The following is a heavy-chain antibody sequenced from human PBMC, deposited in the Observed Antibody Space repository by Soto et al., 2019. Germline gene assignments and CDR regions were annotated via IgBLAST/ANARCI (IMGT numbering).Heavy chain of an antibody. Sequence: ASETLSLTCTVSGGSISSGGYYWSWIRQHPGKGLEWIGYIYYSGSTYYNPSLKSRVTISVDTSKNQFSLKLSSVTAADTAVYYCARDNRQWLVLGRLDYFDYWGQGTLVTVSS. CDR1: GGSISSGGYY. CDR2: IYYSGST. D-gene: IGHD6-19*01. J-gene: IGHJ4*02. CDR3: ARDNRQWLVLGRLDYFDY. V-gene: IGHV4-31*03.